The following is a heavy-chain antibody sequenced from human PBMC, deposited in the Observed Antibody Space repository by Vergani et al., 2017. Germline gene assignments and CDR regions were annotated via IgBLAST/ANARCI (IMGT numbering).Heavy chain of an antibody. CDR3: ARRESWGGFDP. CDR1: GGSISSYY. CDR2: IYTSGST. D-gene: IGHD3-16*01. Sequence: QVQLQESGPGLVKPSETLSLTCTVSGGSISSYYWSWIRQPAGKGLEWIGRIYTSGSTNFNPSLKSRGTMSVDTAKNQFSLNLSSVTSADTAVYYCARRESWGGFDPWGQGTLVTVSS. V-gene: IGHV4-4*07. J-gene: IGHJ5*02.